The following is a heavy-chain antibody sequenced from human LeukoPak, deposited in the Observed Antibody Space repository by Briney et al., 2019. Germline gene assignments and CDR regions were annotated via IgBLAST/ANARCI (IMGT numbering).Heavy chain of an antibody. J-gene: IGHJ4*02. D-gene: IGHD3-10*01. CDR3: ARGGTMVRGVII. CDR2: INHSGST. V-gene: IGHV4-34*01. Sequence: LEXVGEINHSGSTNYNPSLKSRVTISVDTSKNQFSLKLSSVTAADTAVYYCARGGTMVRGVIIWGKGTLVTVSS.